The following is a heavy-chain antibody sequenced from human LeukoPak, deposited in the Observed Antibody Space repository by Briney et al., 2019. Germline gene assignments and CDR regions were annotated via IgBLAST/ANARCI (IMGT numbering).Heavy chain of an antibody. CDR2: ISSSSSTI. V-gene: IGHV3-48*04. J-gene: IGHJ4*02. Sequence: GESLRLSCEASGFSLSYYNMNWVRQAPGKGLEWISYISSSSSTIYYADSVKGRFTISRDNAKNSLFLHMNSLRAEDTAVYYCARGTSGYDYDYFDYWGQGTLVTVSS. CDR3: ARGTSGYDYDYFDY. D-gene: IGHD5-12*01. CDR1: GFSLSYYN.